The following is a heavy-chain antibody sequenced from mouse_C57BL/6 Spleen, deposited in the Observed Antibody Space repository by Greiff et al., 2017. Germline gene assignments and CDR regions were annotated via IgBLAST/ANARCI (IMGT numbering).Heavy chain of an antibody. CDR2: IYPGHSDT. CDR3: PLDISIFAY. Sequence: VQLQQSGPVLARPGASVKMSCKTSGYTFTSYWMHWVKQRPGQGLEWIGAIYPGHSDTSYNQKFKGKSKLTAVTSASTAYMELSSLTNDDSAVYYCPLDISIFAYWGQGTSLTVSS. D-gene: IGHD3-2*02. CDR1: GYTFTSYW. V-gene: IGHV1-5*01. J-gene: IGHJ2*02.